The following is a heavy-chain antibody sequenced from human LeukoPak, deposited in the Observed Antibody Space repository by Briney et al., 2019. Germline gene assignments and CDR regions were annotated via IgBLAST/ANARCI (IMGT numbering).Heavy chain of an antibody. D-gene: IGHD3-10*01. Sequence: PGGSLRLSCTASGLTFGDYAMSLVRQAPGKGLEWVGFIRSKAYGGTTEYAASVKGRFTISRDDSKSIAYLQMNSLKTEDTAVYYCARDETSVLLWFGELFVYWGQGTLVTVSS. V-gene: IGHV3-49*04. CDR2: IRSKAYGGTT. CDR3: ARDETSVLLWFGELFVY. CDR1: GLTFGDYA. J-gene: IGHJ4*02.